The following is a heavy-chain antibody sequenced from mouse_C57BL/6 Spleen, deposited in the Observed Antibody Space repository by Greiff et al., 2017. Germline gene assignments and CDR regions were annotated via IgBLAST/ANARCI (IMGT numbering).Heavy chain of an antibody. V-gene: IGHV5-17*01. CDR1: GFTFSDYG. Sequence: EVHLVESGGGLVKPGGSLKLSCAASGFTFSDYGMHWVRQAPEKGLEWVAYISSGSSTIYYADTVKGRFTISRDNAKNTLFLQMTSLRSEDTAMYYCARQYPGYFDYWGQGTTLTVSS. D-gene: IGHD5-1*01. CDR3: ARQYPGYFDY. CDR2: ISSGSSTI. J-gene: IGHJ2*01.